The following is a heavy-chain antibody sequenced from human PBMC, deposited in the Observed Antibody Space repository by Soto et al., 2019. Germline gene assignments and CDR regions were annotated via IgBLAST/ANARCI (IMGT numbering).Heavy chain of an antibody. CDR3: AGSGSYFIGRGY. CDR1: GFTFSSYA. D-gene: IGHD3-10*01. Sequence: QVQLVESGGGVVQPGRSLRLSCAASGFTFSSYAMHLVRQAPGKGLEWVAVISSDGSNNYYADSVKGRFTISRDNSKNTLYLQKDSLRAEGTALYYCAGSGSYFIGRGYWGQGTLVSVSS. V-gene: IGHV3-30-3*01. CDR2: ISSDGSNN. J-gene: IGHJ4*01.